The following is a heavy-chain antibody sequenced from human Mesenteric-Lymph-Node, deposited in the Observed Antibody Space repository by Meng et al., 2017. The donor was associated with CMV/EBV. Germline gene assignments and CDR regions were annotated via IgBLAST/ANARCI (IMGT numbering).Heavy chain of an antibody. V-gene: IGHV4-34*01. CDR3: ARGSSYDILTGYFDY. J-gene: IGHJ4*02. CDR1: GGSFSGYY. Sequence: QVHVHQGGAGLLEASDTLAVTCAVYGGSFSGYYWNWIRQSPEKGLEWIGEINHSGSTTYNPSFTSRIIISVDTSTNQISLNMSSVTAADTAVYYCARGSSYDILTGYFDYWGQGALVTVSS. CDR2: INHSGST. D-gene: IGHD3-9*01.